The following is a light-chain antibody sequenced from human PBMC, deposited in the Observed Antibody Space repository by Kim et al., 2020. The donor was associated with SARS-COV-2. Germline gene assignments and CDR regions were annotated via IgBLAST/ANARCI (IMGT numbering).Light chain of an antibody. V-gene: IGLV1-47*02. CDR3: AAWDDSLSGPV. J-gene: IGLJ3*02. CDR2: DND. Sequence: ELTQPPSASGTPGQRIRISCSGGSANIGSNYVHWYKQIPGAAPKLLLYDNDQRPSGVPDRFSGSKSGTAADLAISGLRSEDEVDYYCAAWDDSLSGPVFGRGTQLTVL. CDR1: SANIGSNY.